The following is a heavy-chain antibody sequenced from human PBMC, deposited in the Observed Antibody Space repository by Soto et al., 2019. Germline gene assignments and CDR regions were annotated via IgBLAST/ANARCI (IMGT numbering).Heavy chain of an antibody. Sequence: QVQLVQSGAEVKKPGSSVKVSCKASGGTFSSYTICWVRQAPGQGLEWMGRIIPILGIANYVQKFQGRVTITADKSTSTAYMELSSLRSEDTAVYYCARDVGGYSYYVQEDYWGQGTLVTVSS. CDR3: ARDVGGYSYYVQEDY. V-gene: IGHV1-69*08. J-gene: IGHJ4*02. CDR2: IIPILGIA. CDR1: GGTFSSYT. D-gene: IGHD5-12*01.